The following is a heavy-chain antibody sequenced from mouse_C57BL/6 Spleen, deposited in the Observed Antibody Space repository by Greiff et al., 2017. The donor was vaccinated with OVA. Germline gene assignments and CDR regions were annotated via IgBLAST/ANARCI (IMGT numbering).Heavy chain of an antibody. CDR3: ARSPSYDWFAY. CDR2: IYPGDGDT. J-gene: IGHJ3*01. Sequence: VQRVESGPELVKPGASVKISCTASGYSFSSSWMNWVKQRPGKGLEWIGRIYPGDGDTNYNGKFKGKATLTADRSSSTAYMQLSSLTSEDSAVYFCARSPSYDWFAYWGQGTLVTVSA. CDR1: GYSFSSSW. D-gene: IGHD2-12*01. V-gene: IGHV1-82*01.